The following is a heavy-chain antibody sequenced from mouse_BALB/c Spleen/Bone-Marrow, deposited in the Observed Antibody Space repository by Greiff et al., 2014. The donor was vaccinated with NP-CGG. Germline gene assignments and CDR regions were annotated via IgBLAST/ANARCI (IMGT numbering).Heavy chain of an antibody. V-gene: IGHV1S81*02. CDR1: GYTFTSYY. Sequence: VKLQESGAELVKPGASVKLSCKASGYTFTSYYMYWVKQRPGQGLEWFGEINPSNGGTNFNEKFKNKATLTVDKSSSTAYMQLSSPTSEDSAVYYCSRGRRDALDYWGQGTSVTVSS. J-gene: IGHJ4*01. CDR3: SRGRRDALDY. CDR2: INPSNGGT.